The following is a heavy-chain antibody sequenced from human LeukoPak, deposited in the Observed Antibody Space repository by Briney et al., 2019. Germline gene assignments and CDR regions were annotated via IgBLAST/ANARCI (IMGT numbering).Heavy chain of an antibody. V-gene: IGHV3-23*01. D-gene: IGHD2-2*01. CDR2: ISGSGGST. Sequence: GGSLRLSCAASGFTFSSYAMSWVRQAPGKGLEWVSAISGSGGSTYYADSVKGRFTISRDNSKNTLYLQMNSLRAEDTAVYYCATPEDIVVVPVENNWGQGTLVTVSS. CDR1: GFTFSSYA. CDR3: ATPEDIVVVPVENN. J-gene: IGHJ4*02.